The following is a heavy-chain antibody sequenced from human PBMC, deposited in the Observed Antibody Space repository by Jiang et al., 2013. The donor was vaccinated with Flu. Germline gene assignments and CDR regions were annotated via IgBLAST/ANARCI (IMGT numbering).Heavy chain of an antibody. CDR2: IYYSGST. D-gene: IGHD3-10*01. CDR1: GGSISSSSYY. V-gene: IGHV4-39*01. Sequence: ALSLTCTVSGGSISSSSYYWGWIRQPPGKGLEWIGSIYYSGSTYYNPSLKSRVTISVDTSKNQFSLKLSSVTAADTAVYYCARLATMVRGVITYYFDYWGQGTLVTVSS. CDR3: ARLATMVRGVITYYFDY. J-gene: IGHJ4*02.